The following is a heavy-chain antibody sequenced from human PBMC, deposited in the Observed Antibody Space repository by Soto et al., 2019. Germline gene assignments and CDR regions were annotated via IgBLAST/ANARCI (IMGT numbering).Heavy chain of an antibody. CDR2: ISSRSSYI. CDR3: ATHTYSGYEVDY. V-gene: IGHV3-21*01. J-gene: IGHJ4*02. D-gene: IGHD5-12*01. CDR1: GFTFISYS. Sequence: EVQLVESGGGLVKPGGSLRLSCAASGFTFISYSMNWVRPAPGKGLEWVSSISSRSSYIYYADSVKGRFTISRDNAKNSLYLQMNSLRAEDTAVYYCATHTYSGYEVDYWGQGTLVTVSS.